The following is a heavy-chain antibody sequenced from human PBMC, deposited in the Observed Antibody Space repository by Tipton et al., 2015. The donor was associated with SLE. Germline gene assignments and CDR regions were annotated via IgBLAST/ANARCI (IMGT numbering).Heavy chain of an antibody. CDR3: ARAEFSSNWYMYLHFDL. V-gene: IGHV4-34*01. CDR1: GRSFIGSY. D-gene: IGHD6-13*01. Sequence: TLSLTCAVYGRSFIGSYWTWIRQPPGKGLEWIGDIDHSGATHYNPSLKSRVTISRDTSGNQFSLNLHSVTAADTAVYFCARAEFSSNWYMYLHFDLWGQGTLGTVPS. CDR2: IDHSGAT. J-gene: IGHJ2*01.